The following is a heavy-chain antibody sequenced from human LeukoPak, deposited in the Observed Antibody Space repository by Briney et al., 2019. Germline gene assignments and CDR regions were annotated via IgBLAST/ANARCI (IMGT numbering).Heavy chain of an antibody. V-gene: IGHV4-34*01. Sequence: PSETLSLTCAVYGGSFSGYYWSWIRQPPGKGLEWIGEINHSGSTNYNPSLKSRVTISVDTSKNQFSLKLSSVTAADTAVYYCARAGYCSGGSCYSGRLDYWGQGNLVTVSS. CDR2: INHSGST. CDR3: ARAGYCSGGSCYSGRLDY. J-gene: IGHJ4*02. D-gene: IGHD2-15*01. CDR1: GGSFSGYY.